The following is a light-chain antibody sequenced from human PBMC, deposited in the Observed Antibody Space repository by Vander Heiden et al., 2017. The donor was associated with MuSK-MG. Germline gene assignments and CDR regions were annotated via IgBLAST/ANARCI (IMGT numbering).Light chain of an antibody. V-gene: IGKV1-39*01. CDR2: AAS. CDR1: QSISSY. CDR3: QQSDSTPMYT. Sequence: DIQMTQSQSSLSASVGDRVTITCRASQSISSYLNWYQQKPGKAPKLLIYAASSLQSGLPSRFSGSGYGTDFTLTISSLHPEDFATYYCQQSDSTPMYTFGQGTKLEIK. J-gene: IGKJ2*01.